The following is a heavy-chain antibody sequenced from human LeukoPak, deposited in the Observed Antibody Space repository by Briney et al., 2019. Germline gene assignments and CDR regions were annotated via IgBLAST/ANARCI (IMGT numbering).Heavy chain of an antibody. D-gene: IGHD3-16*02. V-gene: IGHV3-21*01. CDR2: ISSSSSYI. CDR3: ARAVNALHYDYVWGSYRLYYFDY. J-gene: IGHJ4*02. CDR1: GFTFSSYS. Sequence: PGGSLRLSCAASGFTFSSYSMNWVRQAPGKGLEWVSSISSSSSYIYYADSVKGRFTISRDNAKNSLYLQMNSLRAEDTAVYYCARAVNALHYDYVWGSYRLYYFDYWGQGTQVTVSS.